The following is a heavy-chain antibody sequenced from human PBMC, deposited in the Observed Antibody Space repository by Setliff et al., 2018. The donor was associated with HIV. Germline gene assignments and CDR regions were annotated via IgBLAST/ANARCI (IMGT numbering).Heavy chain of an antibody. V-gene: IGHV1-69*05. CDR2: IIPMFGTL. CDR1: GGTFSSYV. D-gene: IGHD1-26*01. CDR3: ARGHSHGYGYSGSYGPFDI. Sequence: VKVSCKASGGTFSSYVINWVRQAPGQGLQWMGGIIPMFGTLNFAQKFQGRVTISTDDSTSTAYMELNSLRSEDTAVYYCARGHSHGYGYSGSYGPFDIWGQGTMVTVSS. J-gene: IGHJ3*02.